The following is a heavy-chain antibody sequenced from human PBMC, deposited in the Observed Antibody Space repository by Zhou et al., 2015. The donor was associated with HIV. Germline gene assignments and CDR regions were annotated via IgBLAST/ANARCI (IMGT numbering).Heavy chain of an antibody. J-gene: IGHJ6*02. CDR3: ARGCSGGSCHPLHYYYGMGR. V-gene: IGHV1-69*12. CDR1: GGTFSSYA. CDR2: IIPIFGTA. D-gene: IGHD2-15*01. Sequence: QVQLVQSGAEVKKPGSSVKVSCKASGGTFSSYAISWVRQAPGQGLEWMGGIIPIFGTANYAQKFQGRVTITADESTSTAYMELSSLRSEDTAVYYCARGCSGGSCHPLHYYYGMGRLGPRDPRSTRLL.